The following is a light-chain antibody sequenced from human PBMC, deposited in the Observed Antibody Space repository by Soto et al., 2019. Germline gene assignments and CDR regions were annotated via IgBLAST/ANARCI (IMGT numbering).Light chain of an antibody. CDR2: EVS. V-gene: IGLV2-18*02. J-gene: IGLJ1*01. CDR1: RREFCRYNR. CDR3: SSYTSSSPPYV. Sequence: QSVLTHPPSLSGAPCRPVPHSRTGTRREFCRYNRVSWYQQPPGTAPKLLIYEVSNRPSGVPDRFSGSKSGNTASLTISGLQAEDEADYYCSSYTSSSPPYVFGTGTKVTVL.